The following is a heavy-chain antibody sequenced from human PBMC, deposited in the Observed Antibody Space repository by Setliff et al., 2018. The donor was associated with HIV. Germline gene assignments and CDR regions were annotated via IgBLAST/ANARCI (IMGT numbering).Heavy chain of an antibody. CDR2: ISGYNGNT. V-gene: IGHV1-18*01. J-gene: IGHJ4*02. CDR1: GYTFTRYG. D-gene: IGHD2-2*01. Sequence: ASVKVSCKASGYTFTRYGISWVRQAPGQGLEWMGWISGYNGNTKYVQKLQGRVTMTTDTSTSTAYMELRSLRSDDTAVYYCARGPPIVVVPAALLTFDYWGQGTLVTVSS. CDR3: ARGPPIVVVPAALLTFDY.